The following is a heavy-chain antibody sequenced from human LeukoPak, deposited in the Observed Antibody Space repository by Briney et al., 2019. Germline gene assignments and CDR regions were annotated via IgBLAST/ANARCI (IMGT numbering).Heavy chain of an antibody. J-gene: IGHJ5*02. CDR1: GGFISSSSYY. V-gene: IGHV4-39*01. Sequence: SETLSLTXIFSGGFISSSSYYWVWMRHPPGKGLECLGSIYYSGCTYYNPTLKSRVTISVDTSKTQFSLKLSSVTAADTAVYYCARHWASGSYYNRYWFDPWGQGTLVTVSS. D-gene: IGHD1-26*01. CDR2: IYYSGCT. CDR3: ARHWASGSYYNRYWFDP.